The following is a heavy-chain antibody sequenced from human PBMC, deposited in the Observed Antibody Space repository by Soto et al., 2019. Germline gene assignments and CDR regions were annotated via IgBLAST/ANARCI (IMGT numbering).Heavy chain of an antibody. CDR2: IYYSGST. CDR3: ARGRGLGFVVGPAAPLRYYGMDV. V-gene: IGHV4-59*01. CDR1: GGSISSYY. D-gene: IGHD2-2*01. J-gene: IGHJ6*02. Sequence: SETLSLTCTVSGGSISSYYWSWIRQPPGKGLEWIGYIYYSGSTNYNPSLKSRVTISVDTSKNQFSLKLSSVTAADTAVYYCARGRGLGFVVGPAAPLRYYGMDVWGQGTTVTVSS.